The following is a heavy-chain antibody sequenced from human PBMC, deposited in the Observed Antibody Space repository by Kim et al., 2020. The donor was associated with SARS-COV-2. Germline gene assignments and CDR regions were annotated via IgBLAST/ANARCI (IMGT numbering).Heavy chain of an antibody. Sequence: AEPVKGRFTISRDNSKNTLYLQMNSLRAEDTAVYYCARDRCSSTSCYKAYWGQGTLVTVSS. CDR3: ARDRCSSTSCYKAY. V-gene: IGHV3-33*01. D-gene: IGHD2-2*02. J-gene: IGHJ4*02.